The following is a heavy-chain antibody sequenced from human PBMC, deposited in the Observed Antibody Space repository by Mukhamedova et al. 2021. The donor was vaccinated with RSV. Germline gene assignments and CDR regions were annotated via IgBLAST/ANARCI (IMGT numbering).Heavy chain of an antibody. CDR2: INPDSGVT. V-gene: IGHV1-2*02. J-gene: IGHJ4*02. Sequence: EYMGRINPDSGVTYYAQKFQGRVAMTRDTSISTAYMDLSGLTSDDTALYFCARGRPGLRAPGPKGYYLDFWGQGALFTVSS. CDR3: ARGRPGLRAPGPKGYYLDF. D-gene: IGHD1-14*01.